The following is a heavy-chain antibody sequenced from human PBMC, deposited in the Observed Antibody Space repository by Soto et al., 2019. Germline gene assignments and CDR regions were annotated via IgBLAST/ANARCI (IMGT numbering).Heavy chain of an antibody. Sequence: QVQLQESGPGLVKPSETLSLTCTVSSDSISSYYWSWIRQPPGKRLEWIGYISYSGSTDYNPSLKSRVTTTGATSRNQFSLKVSSVTAADTAVYYCARGTSWQLPFDYWGQGTLVTVSS. CDR1: SDSISSYY. D-gene: IGHD6-13*01. CDR2: ISYSGST. CDR3: ARGTSWQLPFDY. J-gene: IGHJ4*02. V-gene: IGHV4-59*01.